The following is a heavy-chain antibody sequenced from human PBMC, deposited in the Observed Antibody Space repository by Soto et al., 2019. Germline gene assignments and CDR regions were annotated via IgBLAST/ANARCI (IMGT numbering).Heavy chain of an antibody. V-gene: IGHV3-23*01. CDR3: AKPTGSGWYYAFGV. CDR1: AFTFTNYA. J-gene: IGHJ3*01. CDR2: FSGSGGST. D-gene: IGHD6-19*01. Sequence: GGSLRLSCAASAFTFTNYAMSWVRQAPGKGLEWVSTFSGSGGSTYYADSVKGRFTISRDNSNNTLFLQMNSLRAEDTAIYYCAKPTGSGWYYAFGVWGQGTMVTVSS.